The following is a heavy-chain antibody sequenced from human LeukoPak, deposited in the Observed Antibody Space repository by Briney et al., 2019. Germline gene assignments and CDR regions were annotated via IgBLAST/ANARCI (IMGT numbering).Heavy chain of an antibody. Sequence: GGSLRLSCAASGFTFSSYAMHWVRQAPGKGLEWVAVISYDGSNKYYADSVKGRFIISRDNSKNTLYLQMNSLRAEDTAVYYCARDRLRDMIVVPRDYWGQGTLVTVSS. CDR2: ISYDGSNK. V-gene: IGHV3-30-3*01. CDR1: GFTFSSYA. D-gene: IGHD3-22*01. J-gene: IGHJ4*02. CDR3: ARDRLRDMIVVPRDY.